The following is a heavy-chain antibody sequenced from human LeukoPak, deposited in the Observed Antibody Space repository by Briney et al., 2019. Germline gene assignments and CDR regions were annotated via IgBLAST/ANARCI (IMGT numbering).Heavy chain of an antibody. CDR2: IISSESYI. V-gene: IGHV3-21*01. D-gene: IGHD5-18*01. CDR3: ATSGYYYGLVDS. CDR1: GFIFSAYS. J-gene: IGHJ4*02. Sequence: GGSLRLSRAASGFIFSAYSMNWVRQAPGKGLEWVSSIISSESYIYYADSVKGRFTISRDNAKNSLYLQMNSLRAEDTAVYYCATSGYYYGLVDSWGQGTLVTVSS.